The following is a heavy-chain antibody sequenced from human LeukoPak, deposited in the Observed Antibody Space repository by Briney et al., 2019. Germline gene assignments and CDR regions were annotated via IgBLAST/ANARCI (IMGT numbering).Heavy chain of an antibody. Sequence: ASVKVSCKASGGTFSSYAISWVRQAPGQGLEWMGWINPNSGDTDYAQKFQGRVTLTRDTSISTAHMELSRLRSDDTAVYYCARDEYVLTSFDPWGQGTLVTVSS. CDR3: ARDEYVLTSFDP. V-gene: IGHV1-2*02. J-gene: IGHJ5*02. D-gene: IGHD3-16*01. CDR1: GGTFSSYA. CDR2: INPNSGDT.